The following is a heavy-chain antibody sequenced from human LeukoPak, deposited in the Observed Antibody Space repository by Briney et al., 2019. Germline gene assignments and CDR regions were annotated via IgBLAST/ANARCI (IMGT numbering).Heavy chain of an antibody. J-gene: IGHJ6*03. Sequence: ASVKVSCKASGYTFTGYYMHWVRQAPGQGLEWMGWINPNSGGTNYAQKFQGRVTMTRNTSISTAYMELSSLRSEDTAVYYCARGRTVTTSWGYYYYYMDVWGKGTTVTISS. D-gene: IGHD4-17*01. CDR2: INPNSGGT. CDR1: GYTFTGYY. V-gene: IGHV1-2*02. CDR3: ARGRTVTTSWGYYYYYMDV.